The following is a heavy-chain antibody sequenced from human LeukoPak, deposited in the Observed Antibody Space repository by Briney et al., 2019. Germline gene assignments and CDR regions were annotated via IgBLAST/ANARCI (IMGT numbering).Heavy chain of an antibody. Sequence: SETPSLTCTVSGGSISSHYWSWVRQPPGKGLEWIGYIYYSGSTNYNPSLKNRVTISVVTSKNQFSLKLSSVTAADTAVYYCARDLATAATADRAFDIWGQGTMVTVSS. J-gene: IGHJ3*02. D-gene: IGHD6-13*01. V-gene: IGHV4-59*11. CDR1: GGSISSHY. CDR2: IYYSGST. CDR3: ARDLATAATADRAFDI.